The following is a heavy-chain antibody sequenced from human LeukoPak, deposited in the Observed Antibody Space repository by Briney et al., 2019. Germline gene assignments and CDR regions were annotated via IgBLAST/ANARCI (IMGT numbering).Heavy chain of an antibody. J-gene: IGHJ4*02. Sequence: GGSLRLSCAASGFTFSSYSMNWVRQAPGKGLEWVSYISSSSGTIYYADSVKGRFTISRDNAKNSLYLQMNSLRAEDTAVYYCAREIHRVATYDYWGQGTLVTVSS. CDR2: ISSSSGTI. V-gene: IGHV3-48*04. CDR3: AREIHRVATYDY. D-gene: IGHD5-12*01. CDR1: GFTFSSYS.